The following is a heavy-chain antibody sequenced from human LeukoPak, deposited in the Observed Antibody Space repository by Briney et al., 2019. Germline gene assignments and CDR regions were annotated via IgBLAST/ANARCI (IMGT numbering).Heavy chain of an antibody. D-gene: IGHD2-2*01. CDR1: GYSSTSYW. J-gene: IGHJ6*03. CDR3: ARRRIVVVPAANLGDYYYFYYMDV. CDR2: IYPGDSDT. Sequence: PGESLQISCKGSGYSSTSYWIGWVRQLPGKGLEWMGIIYPGDSDTRYSPSFQGQVTISADKSISTSYLQWSSLKASDTAMYYCARRRIVVVPAANLGDYYYFYYMDVWGKGTTVTVSS. V-gene: IGHV5-51*01.